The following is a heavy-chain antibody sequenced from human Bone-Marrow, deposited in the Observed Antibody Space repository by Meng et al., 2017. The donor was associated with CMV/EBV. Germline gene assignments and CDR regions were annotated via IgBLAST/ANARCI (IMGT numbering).Heavy chain of an antibody. CDR3: ARDGSILRFLGRVYGMDV. J-gene: IGHJ6*02. V-gene: IGHV3-74*01. CDR2: INSDGSST. CDR1: GFTFSSYW. D-gene: IGHD3-3*01. Sequence: GESLKISCAASGFTFSSYWMHWVRQAPGKGLVWVSRINSDGSSTSYADSVKGRFTISRDNAKNTLYLQMNSLRAEDTAVYYCARDGSILRFLGRVYGMDVWGQGTTVTVSS.